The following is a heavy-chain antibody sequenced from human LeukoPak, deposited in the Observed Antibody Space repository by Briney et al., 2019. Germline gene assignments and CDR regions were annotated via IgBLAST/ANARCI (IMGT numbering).Heavy chain of an antibody. Sequence: ASVKVSCKASGYTFTGYYMHWVRQAPGQGLEWLGRINPKTGGSNYAQKFQGRVTLTSDTSTSTAYMELSRLNSDDTAIYYCATLVSGINYWGQGTLVTVSS. CDR2: INPKTGGS. D-gene: IGHD1-20*01. V-gene: IGHV1-2*06. J-gene: IGHJ4*02. CDR1: GYTFTGYY. CDR3: ATLVSGINY.